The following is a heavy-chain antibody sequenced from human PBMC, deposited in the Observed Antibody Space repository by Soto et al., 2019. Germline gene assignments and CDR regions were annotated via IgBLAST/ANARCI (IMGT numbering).Heavy chain of an antibody. D-gene: IGHD4-17*01. CDR3: ARSVQRHYGDSQPGY. V-gene: IGHV4-30-2*01. J-gene: IGHJ4*02. Sequence: SETLSLTCAVSGGSISSGGYSWSWIRQPPGKGLEWIGYIYHSGSTYYNPSLKSRVTISVDRSKNQFSLKLSSVTAADTAVYYCARSVQRHYGDSQPGYWCQGTLVTVSS. CDR1: GGSISSGGYS. CDR2: IYHSGST.